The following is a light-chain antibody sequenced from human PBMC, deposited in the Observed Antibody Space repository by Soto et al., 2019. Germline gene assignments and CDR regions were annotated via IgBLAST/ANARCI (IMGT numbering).Light chain of an antibody. CDR1: QSISSIY. CDR3: QHYGSSSLT. Sequence: EIVLTQSPGTLSLSPGERATLSCRASQSISSIYLAWYQQRPGQAPRLLIYGASSRATGIPDRFSGSGSGTDFNLTISRLEPEDFAVYYGQHYGSSSLTFGGGTKVEIK. V-gene: IGKV3-20*01. CDR2: GAS. J-gene: IGKJ4*01.